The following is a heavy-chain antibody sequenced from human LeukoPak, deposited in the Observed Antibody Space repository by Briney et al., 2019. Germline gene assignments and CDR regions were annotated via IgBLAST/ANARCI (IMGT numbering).Heavy chain of an antibody. CDR3: XXGGFRISDDY. J-gene: IGHJ4*02. CDR2: ISGSGGST. V-gene: IGHV3-23*01. CDR1: GFTFSSYA. Sequence: TGGSLRLSCAASGFTFSSYAMSWVRQAPGKGLEWVSAISGSGGSTYYADSVKGRFTISRDNSKNTLYLQMNSLRAEDTAVYYXXXGGFRISDDYWGQGTLVTVSS. D-gene: IGHD2/OR15-2a*01.